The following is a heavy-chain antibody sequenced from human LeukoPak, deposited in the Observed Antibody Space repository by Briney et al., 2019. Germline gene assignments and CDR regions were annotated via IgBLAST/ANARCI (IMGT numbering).Heavy chain of an antibody. CDR2: IWYDGSNE. CDR3: GRARGAYSTSWTDY. D-gene: IGHD6-13*01. Sequence: PGGSLRLSCAVSGFTFRNAGMNWVRQAPGKGLEWVAIIWYDGSNEYYGDSVKGRFIISRDDSRNTLYLQMNSLRAEDTAVYFCGRARGAYSTSWTDYWGQGTLVTVSS. CDR1: GFTFRNAG. V-gene: IGHV3-33*01. J-gene: IGHJ4*02.